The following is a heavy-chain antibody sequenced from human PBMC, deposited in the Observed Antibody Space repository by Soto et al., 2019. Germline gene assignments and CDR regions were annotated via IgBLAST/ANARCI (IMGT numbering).Heavy chain of an antibody. CDR1: GGSISSGDYY. J-gene: IGHJ5*02. V-gene: IGHV4-30-4*01. D-gene: IGHD3-10*01. Sequence: QVQLQESGPGLVKPSQTLSLTCTVSGGSISSGDYYWSWIRQPPGKGLEWIGYIYYSGSTYYNPSLKSRVTLSVDTSKNQFALKLSSVTAAYTAVYYCARGSSYYGSGIGWFDPWGQGTLVTVSS. CDR3: ARGSSYYGSGIGWFDP. CDR2: IYYSGST.